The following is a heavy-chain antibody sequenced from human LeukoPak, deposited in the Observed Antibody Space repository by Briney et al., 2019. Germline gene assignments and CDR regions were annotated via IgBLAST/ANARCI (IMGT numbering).Heavy chain of an antibody. CDR3: AKDPVGGFGYYYYYMDV. CDR1: GFTFSSDA. J-gene: IGHJ6*03. CDR2: ISGSGGST. D-gene: IGHD3-10*01. Sequence: GGSLRLSCAASGFTFSSDAMSWVRQAPGKGLEWVSAISGSGGSTYYADSVKGRFTISRDNSKNTLYLQMNSLRAEDTAVYYCAKDPVGGFGYYYYYMDVWGKGTTVTVSS. V-gene: IGHV3-23*01.